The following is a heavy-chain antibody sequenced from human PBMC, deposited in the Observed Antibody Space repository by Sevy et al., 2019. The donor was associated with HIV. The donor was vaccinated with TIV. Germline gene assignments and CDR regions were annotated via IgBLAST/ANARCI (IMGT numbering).Heavy chain of an antibody. Sequence: ASVKVSCKASGGTFSSYAISWVRQAPGQGLEWMGGIIPILGIANYAQKFQGRVTITADKSTSTAYMELSSLRSEDTAVFYCATLGVEPYYYYYLDVWGKGTTVTVS. CDR3: ATLGVEPYYYYYLDV. D-gene: IGHD3-16*01. CDR1: GGTFSSYA. CDR2: IIPILGIA. V-gene: IGHV1-69*10. J-gene: IGHJ6*03.